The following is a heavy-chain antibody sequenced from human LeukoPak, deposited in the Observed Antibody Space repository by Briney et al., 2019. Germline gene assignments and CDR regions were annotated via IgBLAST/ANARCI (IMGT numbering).Heavy chain of an antibody. D-gene: IGHD6-19*01. CDR1: GFNFDDYT. Sequence: GRSLRLSCAASGFNFDDYTMHWVRQPPGKGLEWGSGVSGNGADKGYADSVKGRFTISRDNAKNSLYLHMNSLRPEDTALYYCAKDVAVGVAVSHNYFEYWGQGTLVTVSS. CDR2: VSGNGADK. J-gene: IGHJ4*02. V-gene: IGHV3-9*01. CDR3: AKDVAVGVAVSHNYFEY.